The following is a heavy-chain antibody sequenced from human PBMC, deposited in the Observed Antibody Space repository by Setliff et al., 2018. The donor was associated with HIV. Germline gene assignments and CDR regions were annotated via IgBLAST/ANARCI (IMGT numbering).Heavy chain of an antibody. CDR2: INHSGST. D-gene: IGHD3-10*01. V-gene: IGHV4-34*01. CDR3: ARGRFHRLHRPYSGSGSLGIQYFDY. Sequence: SETLSLTCAVYGGSFSGYYWSWTRQPPGKGLEWIGEINHSGSTNYNPSLKSRVTISVDTSKSQFSLRLNSVTATDTALYYCARGRFHRLHRPYSGSGSLGIQYFDYWGQGTLVTVSS. J-gene: IGHJ4*02. CDR1: GGSFSGYY.